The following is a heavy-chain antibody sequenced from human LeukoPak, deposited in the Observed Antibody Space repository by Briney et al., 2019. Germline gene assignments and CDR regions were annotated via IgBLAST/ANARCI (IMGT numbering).Heavy chain of an antibody. V-gene: IGHV4-34*01. Sequence: SETLSLTCTVSGGSISSYYWSWIRQPPGKGLEWIGEINHSGSTNYNLSLKSRVTISVDTSKKQFSLKVSSVTAADTAVYYCARGYPAAGFNYWGQGTLVTVSS. CDR3: ARGYPAAGFNY. J-gene: IGHJ4*02. CDR2: INHSGST. D-gene: IGHD6-13*01. CDR1: GGSISSYY.